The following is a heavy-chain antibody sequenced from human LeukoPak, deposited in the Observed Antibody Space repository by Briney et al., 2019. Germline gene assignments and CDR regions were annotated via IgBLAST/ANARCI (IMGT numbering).Heavy chain of an antibody. Sequence: GGSLRLSCAASGFTFDDYIMHWVRQAPGKGLEWVSLVSWDGDTTYYADSVKGRFTISRDNAKNTLYLQMNSLRAEDTAVYYCAKANYYDSSGRYVGSFDYWGQGTLVTVSS. CDR1: GFTFDDYI. V-gene: IGHV3-43*01. D-gene: IGHD3-22*01. CDR2: VSWDGDTT. CDR3: AKANYYDSSGRYVGSFDY. J-gene: IGHJ4*02.